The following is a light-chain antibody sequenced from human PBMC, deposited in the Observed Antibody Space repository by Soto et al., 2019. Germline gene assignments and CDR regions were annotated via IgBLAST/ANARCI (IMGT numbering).Light chain of an antibody. J-gene: IGLJ2*01. CDR1: SSDVGSYNL. CDR2: EGS. Sequence: QSALTQPASVSGSPGQSITISCTGTSSDVGSYNLVSWYQQHPGKAPKLMIYEGSKRPSGVSNRFSGCKSGNTASLTISGLQAEDEADYYCCSYAGSVVFGGGTKVTVL. CDR3: CSYAGSVV. V-gene: IGLV2-23*01.